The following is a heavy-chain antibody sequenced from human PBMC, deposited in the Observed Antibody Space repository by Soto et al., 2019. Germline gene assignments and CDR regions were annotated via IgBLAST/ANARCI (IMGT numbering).Heavy chain of an antibody. D-gene: IGHD4-17*01. J-gene: IGHJ5*02. Sequence: QVQLVQSGAEVKKPGASMKVSCKVSGYTLNEVAMHWVRQAPGKGLEWLGGFDPDEAETIYAQHFQGRVTMTEDTSTDTFYMELSSLRSEDTALYFCTTYHGDYNFDHWGQGTLVTVSS. CDR3: TTYHGDYNFDH. CDR1: GYTLNEVA. V-gene: IGHV1-24*01. CDR2: FDPDEAET.